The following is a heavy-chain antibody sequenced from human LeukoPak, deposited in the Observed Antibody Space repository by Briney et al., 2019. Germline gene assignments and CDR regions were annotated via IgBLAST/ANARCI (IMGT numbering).Heavy chain of an antibody. CDR1: GFTFSSYA. D-gene: IGHD1-26*01. CDR3: AREGSYYEDGVY. J-gene: IGHJ4*02. CDR2: ISYDGSNK. Sequence: GGSLRLSCAASGFTFSSYAMHWVRQAPGKGLEWVAVISYDGSNKYYADSVKGRFTISRDNSKNTLYLQMNSLRAEDTAVYYCAREGSYYEDGVYWGQGTLVTVSS. V-gene: IGHV3-30-3*01.